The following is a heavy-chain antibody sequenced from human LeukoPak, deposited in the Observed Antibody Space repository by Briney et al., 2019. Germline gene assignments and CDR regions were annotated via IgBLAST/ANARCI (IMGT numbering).Heavy chain of an antibody. D-gene: IGHD5-12*01. CDR2: ISGSGGST. CDR3: AKDTGLWGGYIKIEAFDI. V-gene: IGHV3-23*01. Sequence: GGSLRLSCSASGFTFETYAMSWVRQAPGKGLEWVSGISGSGGSTYYADSVKGRFTISRDNSKNTIYLEMNSLRAEDTAVYYCAKDTGLWGGYIKIEAFDIWGQGTMVTVSS. CDR1: GFTFETYA. J-gene: IGHJ3*02.